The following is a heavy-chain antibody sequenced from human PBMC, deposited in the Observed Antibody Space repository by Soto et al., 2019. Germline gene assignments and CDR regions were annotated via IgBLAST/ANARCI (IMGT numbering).Heavy chain of an antibody. J-gene: IGHJ6*02. Sequence: GESLKISCKGSGYSFTSYWISWVRQMPGKGLEWMGRIDPSDSYTNYSPSFQGHVTISADKSISTAYLQWSSLKASDTAMYYCARHPLYCSSTSCYGMDVWGQGTTVTVSS. CDR2: IDPSDSYT. V-gene: IGHV5-10-1*01. CDR3: ARHPLYCSSTSCYGMDV. CDR1: GYSFTSYW. D-gene: IGHD2-2*01.